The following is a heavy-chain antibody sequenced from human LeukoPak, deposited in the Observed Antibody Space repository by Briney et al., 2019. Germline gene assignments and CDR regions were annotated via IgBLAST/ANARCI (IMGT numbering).Heavy chain of an antibody. Sequence: PGGSLRLSCAASGFTFSSYAMHWVRQAPGKGLERVAVISYDGSNKYYADSVKGRFTISRDNSKNTLYLQMNSLRAEDTAVYYCARSGYSYGRYYFDYWGQGTLVTVSS. J-gene: IGHJ4*02. CDR3: ARSGYSYGRYYFDY. V-gene: IGHV3-30-3*01. D-gene: IGHD5-18*01. CDR1: GFTFSSYA. CDR2: ISYDGSNK.